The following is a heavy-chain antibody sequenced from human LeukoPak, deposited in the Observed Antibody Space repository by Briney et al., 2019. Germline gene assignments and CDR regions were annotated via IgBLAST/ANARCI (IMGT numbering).Heavy chain of an antibody. Sequence: SSETLSLTCAVSGGPISSGGNSWSWIRQPPGKGLEWIGYIYYSGSTNYNPSLKSRVTISVDTSKNQFSLKLSSVTAADTAVYYCARGRPRTYGSGSKNWASYYYYMDVWGKGTTVTISS. CDR2: IYYSGST. V-gene: IGHV4-30-4*07. CDR1: GGPISSGGNS. J-gene: IGHJ6*03. CDR3: ARGRPRTYGSGSKNWASYYYYMDV. D-gene: IGHD3-10*01.